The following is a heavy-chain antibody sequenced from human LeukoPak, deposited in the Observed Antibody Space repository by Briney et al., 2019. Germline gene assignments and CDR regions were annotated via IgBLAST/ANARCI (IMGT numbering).Heavy chain of an antibody. Sequence: GGSLRLSCAASGFTFRSYGMHWVRQAPGKGLEWVAFIRYDGSNEYYADSVKGRFTISRDNSKNTLYLQMNSLRAEDTALYYCAKDIFRRDILTGYEPWGQGTLVTVSS. V-gene: IGHV3-30*02. CDR3: AKDIFRRDILTGYEP. CDR1: GFTFRSYG. J-gene: IGHJ5*02. CDR2: IRYDGSNE. D-gene: IGHD3-9*01.